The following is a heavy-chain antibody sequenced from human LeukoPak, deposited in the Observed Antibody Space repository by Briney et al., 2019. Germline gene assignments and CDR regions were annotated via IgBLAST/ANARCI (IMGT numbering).Heavy chain of an antibody. CDR3: ARAQMAAAGPFDY. V-gene: IGHV3-66*01. CDR1: GFTVSSNY. CDR2: VYGGGNT. J-gene: IGHJ4*02. Sequence: GGSLRLSCVASGFTVSSNYMSWARQAPGKGLEWVSVVYGGGNTYYADSVKGRFTVSRDNSRNTLYLQMNSLIAEDTAMYYCARAQMAAAGPFDYWGLGTLVTVSS. D-gene: IGHD6-13*01.